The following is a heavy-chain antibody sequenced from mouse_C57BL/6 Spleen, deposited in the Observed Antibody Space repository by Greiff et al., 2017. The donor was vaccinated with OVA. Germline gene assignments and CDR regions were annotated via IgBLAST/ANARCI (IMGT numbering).Heavy chain of an antibody. CDR3: ARVPVFDY. CDR1: GFTFSSYA. CDR2: ISDGGSYT. V-gene: IGHV5-4*03. Sequence: EVKLMESGGGLVKPGGSLKLSCAASGFTFSSYAMSWVRQTPEKRLEWVATISDGGSYTYYPDNVKGRFTISRDNAKNNLYLQMSHLKSEDTAMYYCARVPVFDYWGQGTTLTVSS. J-gene: IGHJ2*01.